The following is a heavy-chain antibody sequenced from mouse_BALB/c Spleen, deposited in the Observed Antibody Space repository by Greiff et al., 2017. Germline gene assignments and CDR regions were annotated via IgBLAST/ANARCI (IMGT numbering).Heavy chain of an antibody. CDR1: GFDFSRYW. CDR3: ARPGEWLLFAG. J-gene: IGHJ3*01. CDR2: INPDSSTI. Sequence: LVEPGGSLKLPCAASGFDFSRYWLSWVRQAPGKGLEWIGEINPDSSTINYTPSLKDKFIISRDNAKNTLYLQMSKVRSEDTALYYCARPGEWLLFAGWSQGTLVTVS. V-gene: IGHV4-1*02. D-gene: IGHD2-3*01.